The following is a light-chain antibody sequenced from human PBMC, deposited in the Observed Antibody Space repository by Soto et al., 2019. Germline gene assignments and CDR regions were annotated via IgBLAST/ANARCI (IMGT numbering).Light chain of an antibody. Sequence: QSVLTRAGSASGSPGQSVAISWAGSSREVGGYNYVSWYQHHPGRAPKHIIFEVSKRPSGVPDRFSGSKSGNTASLTVSGLQAEDEADYYCSSYAGSDNSYGFGAGTKVTVL. CDR3: SSYAGSDNSYG. CDR2: EVS. J-gene: IGLJ1*01. CDR1: SREVGGYNY. V-gene: IGLV2-8*01.